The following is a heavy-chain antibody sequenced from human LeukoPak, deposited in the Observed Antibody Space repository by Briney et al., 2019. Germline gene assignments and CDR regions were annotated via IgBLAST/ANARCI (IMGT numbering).Heavy chain of an antibody. CDR3: ARDNAGFDC. D-gene: IGHD6-13*01. CDR2: ISNSGGST. CDR1: GFTFSSYA. J-gene: IGHJ4*02. V-gene: IGHV3-23*01. Sequence: GGSLRLSCAASGFTFSSYAMSWVRQTPGKGLEWVSAISNSGGSTYYADSVKGRFTISRDNSKSTLYLQMNSLRDEDTAVYYCARDNAGFDCWGQGALVTVSS.